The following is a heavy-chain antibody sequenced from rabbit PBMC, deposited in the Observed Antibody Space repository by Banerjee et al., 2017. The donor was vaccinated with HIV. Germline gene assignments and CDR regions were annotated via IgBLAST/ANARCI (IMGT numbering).Heavy chain of an antibody. J-gene: IGHJ4*01. CDR2: IDNGDGSI. CDR3: ARDLAGVTGWNFNL. CDR1: GFDFSSNA. Sequence: QSLEESGGDLVKPGASLTLTCKASGFDFSSNAMCWVRQAPGKGLELSACIDNGDGSIHYATWAKGRFTISKTSWTTVTLQMTSLTAADTATYFCARDLAGVTGWNFNLWGPGTLVTVS. D-gene: IGHD4-1*01. V-gene: IGHV1S40*01.